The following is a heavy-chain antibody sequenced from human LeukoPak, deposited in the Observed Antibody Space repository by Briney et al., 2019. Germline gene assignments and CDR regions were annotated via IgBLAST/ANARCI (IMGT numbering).Heavy chain of an antibody. CDR3: AKDIGGSYKSRAFDI. V-gene: IGHV3-9*03. Sequence: PGRSLRLSCAVSGFTFDDYAMHWVRQAPGKGLEWVSGISWNSGSIGYADSVKGRFTISRDNAKNSLYLQMNSLRAEDMALYYCAKDIGGSYKSRAFDIWGQGTMVTVSS. CDR1: GFTFDDYA. D-gene: IGHD1-26*01. CDR2: ISWNSGSI. J-gene: IGHJ3*02.